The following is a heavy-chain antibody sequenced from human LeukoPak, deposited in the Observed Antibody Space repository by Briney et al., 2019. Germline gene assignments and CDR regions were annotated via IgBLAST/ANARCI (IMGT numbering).Heavy chain of an antibody. D-gene: IGHD6-19*01. J-gene: IGHJ4*02. CDR2: IYNTGST. CDR1: AGSISSYY. CDR3: ARFSGWSLFFDY. V-gene: IGHV4-59*01. Sequence: SETLSLTCTVSAGSISSYYWSWIRQPPGKGLEWIGYIYNTGSTNYNPSLKSRVTISVDTSKNQFSLKLKSVTAADTAVYYCARFSGWSLFFDYWGQGTLVTVSS.